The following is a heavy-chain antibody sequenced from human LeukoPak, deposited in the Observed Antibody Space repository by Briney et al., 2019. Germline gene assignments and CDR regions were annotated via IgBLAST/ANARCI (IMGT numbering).Heavy chain of an antibody. Sequence: SETLSLTCAVSGYSISSGYYWGWTRQPPGKGLEWIGSIYHSGSTYYNPSLKSRVTISVDTSKNQFSLKLSSVTAADTAVYYCARVEVAETFDYWGQGTLVTVSS. V-gene: IGHV4-38-2*01. CDR3: ARVEVAETFDY. D-gene: IGHD6-19*01. CDR1: GYSISSGYY. CDR2: IYHSGST. J-gene: IGHJ4*02.